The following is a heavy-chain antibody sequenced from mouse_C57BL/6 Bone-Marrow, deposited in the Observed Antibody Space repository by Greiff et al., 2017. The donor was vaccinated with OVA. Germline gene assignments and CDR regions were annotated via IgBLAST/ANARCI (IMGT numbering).Heavy chain of an antibody. Sequence: EVQRVESGGGLVKPGGSLKLSCAASGFTFSSYTMSWVRQAPEKRLEWVATISGGGGNTYYPDSVKGRFTISRDNAKNTLYLQMSSLRSEDTALYYCARQDGSSPWFAYWGQGTLVTVSA. CDR1: GFTFSSYT. CDR3: ARQDGSSPWFAY. D-gene: IGHD1-1*01. V-gene: IGHV5-9*01. CDR2: ISGGGGNT. J-gene: IGHJ3*01.